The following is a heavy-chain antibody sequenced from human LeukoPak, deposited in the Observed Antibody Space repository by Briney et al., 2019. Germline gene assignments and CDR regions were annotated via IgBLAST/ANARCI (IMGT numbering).Heavy chain of an antibody. D-gene: IGHD3-3*02. CDR3: ARTISHYYYGMDV. J-gene: IGHJ6*04. V-gene: IGHV5-51*01. Sequence: GESLKISCKGSGYGFTSYWIGLVRQTPGKGLEWMGIIYPGDSDTRYSPSFQGQVTISADKSISTAYLQWSSLKASDTAMYYCARTISHYYYGMDVWGKGTTFTVSS. CDR2: IYPGDSDT. CDR1: GYGFTSYW.